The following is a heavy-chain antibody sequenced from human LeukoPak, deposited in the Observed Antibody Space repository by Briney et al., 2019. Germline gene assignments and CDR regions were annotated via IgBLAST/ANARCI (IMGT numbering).Heavy chain of an antibody. D-gene: IGHD6-25*01. J-gene: IGHJ4*02. V-gene: IGHV3-43*02. Sequence: PGGSLRLSCAASGFTFDDYAMHWVRQAPGKGLEWVSLISGDGIRIHYADSVKGRFTISRDNSKNTLTLQMDSLRVEDTAVYYCARSNGGVPMGGGHSSGWADYWGQGTLVTVSS. CDR3: ARSNGGVPMGGGHSSGWADY. CDR1: GFTFDDYA. CDR2: ISGDGIRI.